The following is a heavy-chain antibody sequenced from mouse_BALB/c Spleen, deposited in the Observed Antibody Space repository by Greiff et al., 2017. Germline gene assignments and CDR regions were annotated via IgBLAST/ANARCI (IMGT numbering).Heavy chain of an antibody. D-gene: IGHD2-1*01. Sequence: VQLQQSGAELVRPGSSVKISCKASGYAFSSYWMNWVKQRPGQGLEWIGQIYPGDGDTNYTGKFKGKATLTADKTSSTAYMHLSSLTSEVTAVYFCARERGYCGNCYAMDYWGQGTSVTVSS. CDR2: IYPGDGDT. V-gene: IGHV1-80*01. CDR1: GYAFSSYW. CDR3: ARERGYCGNCYAMDY. J-gene: IGHJ4*01.